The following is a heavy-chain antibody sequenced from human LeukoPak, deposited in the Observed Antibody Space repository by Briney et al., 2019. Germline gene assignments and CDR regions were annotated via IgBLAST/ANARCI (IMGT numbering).Heavy chain of an antibody. CDR1: GYTLTTQS. J-gene: IGHJ3*02. CDR2: INTDTGSS. V-gene: IGHV7-4-1*02. CDR3: AREILRLDI. Sequence: ASVKVSCKASGYTLTTQSMNWVRQAPGQGLEWMGWINTDTGSSTYAQGFTGRFVFSVDTPVSTAYLQISSLKTEDTAVYYCAREILRLDIWGQGTMVTVSS.